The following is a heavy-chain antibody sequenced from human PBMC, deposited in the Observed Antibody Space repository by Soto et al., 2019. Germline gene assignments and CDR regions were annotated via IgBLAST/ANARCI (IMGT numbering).Heavy chain of an antibody. J-gene: IGHJ6*03. CDR1: GYTFTSYA. Sequence: ASVKVSCKASGYTFTSYAMHWVRQAPGQRLEWMGWINAGNGNTKYSQKFQGRVTITRDTSASTAYMELSSLRSEDTAVYYCARDWAAAGIGYYYYMDVWGKGTTVTVSS. CDR3: ARDWAAAGIGYYYYMDV. D-gene: IGHD6-13*01. CDR2: INAGNGNT. V-gene: IGHV1-3*01.